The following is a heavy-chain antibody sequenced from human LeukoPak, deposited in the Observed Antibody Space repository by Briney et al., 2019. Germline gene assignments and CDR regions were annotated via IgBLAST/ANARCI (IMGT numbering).Heavy chain of an antibody. J-gene: IGHJ4*02. D-gene: IGHD1-26*01. V-gene: IGHV3-30*03. CDR3: ARVQTVGAAY. CDR2: ISYDGSNK. CDR1: GFTFSSYG. Sequence: QPGRSLRLSCAASGFTFSSYGMHWVRQAPGKGLEWVAVISYDGSNKYYADSVKGRFTISRDNSKNTLYLQMNSLRAEDTAVYYCARVQTVGAAYWGQGTLVTVSS.